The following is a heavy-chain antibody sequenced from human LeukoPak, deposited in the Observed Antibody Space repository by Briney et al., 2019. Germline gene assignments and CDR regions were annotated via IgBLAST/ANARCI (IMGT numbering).Heavy chain of an antibody. D-gene: IGHD5-18*01. V-gene: IGHV3-30*18. CDR1: GIIFSTYG. J-gene: IGHJ4*02. CDR3: AKGRRGSSYVHYFDS. CDR2: ISNDGINT. Sequence: GRSLRLSCAASGIIFSTYGMHWVRQAPGKGLEWVGVISNDGINTYYTDSLKGRFAISRDNSNSTLYLHMNSLRREDTAVYYCAKGRRGSSYVHYFDSWGQGALVTVSS.